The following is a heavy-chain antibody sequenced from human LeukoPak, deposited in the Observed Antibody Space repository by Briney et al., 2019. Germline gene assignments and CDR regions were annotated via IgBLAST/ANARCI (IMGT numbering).Heavy chain of an antibody. CDR1: GGSISSYY. CDR2: TYYSGST. CDR3: ARESFRRLDY. J-gene: IGHJ4*02. V-gene: IGHV4-59*01. Sequence: NTSETLSLTCTVSGGSISSYYWSWIRQPPGKGLEWIGYTYYSGSTNYNPSLKSRVTISVDTSKNQFSLKLSSVTAADTAVYYCARESFRRLDYWGQGTLVTVSS.